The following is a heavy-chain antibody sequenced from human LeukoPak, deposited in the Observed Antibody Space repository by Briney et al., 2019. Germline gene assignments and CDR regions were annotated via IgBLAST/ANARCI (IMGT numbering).Heavy chain of an antibody. J-gene: IGHJ4*02. CDR2: ISSSSSYI. CDR3: ARDYVGDPFDY. D-gene: IGHD3-10*01. CDR1: GHTISSDA. Sequence: GGSLRLSCVASGHTISSDALNWVRQAPGKGLEWVSSISSSSSYIYYADSVKGRFTISRDNAKNSLYLQMNSLRAEDTAVYYCARDYVGDPFDYWGQGTLVTVSS. V-gene: IGHV3-21*01.